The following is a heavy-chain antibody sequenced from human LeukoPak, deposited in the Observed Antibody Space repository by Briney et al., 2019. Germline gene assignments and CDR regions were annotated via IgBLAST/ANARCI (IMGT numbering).Heavy chain of an antibody. D-gene: IGHD3-3*01. J-gene: IGHJ5*02. V-gene: IGHV1-2*02. CDR1: GYTFTGYY. Sequence: ASVKVSCKASGYTFTGYYMHWVRQAPGQGLEWMGWINPNSGGTNYAQKFKGRVTMTRDTSISTAYMELSRLRSDDTAVYYCAKDFWSGFIHWFDPWGQGTLVTVSS. CDR2: INPNSGGT. CDR3: AKDFWSGFIHWFDP.